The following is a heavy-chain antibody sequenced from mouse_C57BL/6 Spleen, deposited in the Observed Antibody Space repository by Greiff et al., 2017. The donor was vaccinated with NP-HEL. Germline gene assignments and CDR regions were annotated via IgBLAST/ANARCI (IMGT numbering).Heavy chain of an antibody. V-gene: IGHV5-15*01. J-gene: IGHJ2*01. CDR2: ISNLAYSI. D-gene: IGHD2-4*01. CDR1: GFTFSDYG. CDR3: ARLYDYEGYFDY. Sequence: EVQLVESGGGLVQPGGSLKLSCAASGFTFSDYGMAWVRQAPRKGPEWVAFISNLAYSIYYADTVTGRFTISRENAKNTLYLEMSSLRSEDTAMYYCARLYDYEGYFDYWGQGTTLTVSS.